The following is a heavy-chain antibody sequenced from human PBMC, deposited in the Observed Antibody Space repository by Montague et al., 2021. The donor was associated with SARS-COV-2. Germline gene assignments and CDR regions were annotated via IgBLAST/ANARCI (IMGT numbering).Heavy chain of an antibody. V-gene: IGHV4-4*07. CDR1: GGSMRSFY. D-gene: IGHD6-13*01. CDR3: SSHAKAAAGYWYFDL. Sequence: SETLSLTCAVSGGSMRSFYWSWVRQSAGKGPEWIGRIYTSGTTKYNPSLESRVTMSLDTSKTQCSLKLTSVTAADTAVYYCSSHAKAAAGYWYFDLWGRGTLVNVSS. CDR2: IYTSGTT. J-gene: IGHJ2*01.